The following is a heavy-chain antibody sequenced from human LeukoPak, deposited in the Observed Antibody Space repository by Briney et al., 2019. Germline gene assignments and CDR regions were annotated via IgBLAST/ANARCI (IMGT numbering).Heavy chain of an antibody. D-gene: IGHD3-10*01. Sequence: GASVKVSCKASGYTFTSFAINWVRQATGQGLERMGWMNPNSGNTGYAQKFQGRVTMTRNTSISTAYMELSSLRSEDTAVYYCARGISGSDVDYWGQGTLVTVSS. J-gene: IGHJ4*02. CDR3: ARGISGSDVDY. CDR1: GYTFTSFA. CDR2: MNPNSGNT. V-gene: IGHV1-8*02.